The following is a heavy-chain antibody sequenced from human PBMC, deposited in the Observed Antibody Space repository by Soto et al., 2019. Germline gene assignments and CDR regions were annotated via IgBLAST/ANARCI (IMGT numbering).Heavy chain of an antibody. CDR1: GGTFSSYT. CDR3: GRDSTQCGSTSCYVDCSGGSCALDAVDM. CDR2: IIPILGIA. V-gene: IGHV1-69*08. J-gene: IGHJ3*02. Sequence: QVQLVQSGAEVKKPGSSVKVSCKASGGTFSSYTISWVRQAPGQGLEWMGRIIPILGIANYAQKFQGRVTITAHKSTSTAYMELSSLRSEGTAVYYCGRDSTQCGSTSCYVDCSGGSCALDAVDMWGQGTMVTVSS. D-gene: IGHD2-15*01.